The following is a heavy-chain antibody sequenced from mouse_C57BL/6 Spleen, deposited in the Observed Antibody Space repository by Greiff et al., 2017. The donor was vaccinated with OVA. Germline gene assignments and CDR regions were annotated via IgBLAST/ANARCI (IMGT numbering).Heavy chain of an antibody. CDR3: ARREDGYVFDY. CDR1: GYAFSSSW. CDR2: IYPGDGDT. Sequence: QVQLKESGPELVKPGASVKISCKASGYAFSSSWMNWVKQRPGKGLEWIGRIYPGDGDTNYNGKFKGKATLTADKSSSTAYMQLSSLTSEDSAVYFCARREDGYVFDYWGQGTTLTVSS. V-gene: IGHV1-82*01. J-gene: IGHJ2*01. D-gene: IGHD2-2*01.